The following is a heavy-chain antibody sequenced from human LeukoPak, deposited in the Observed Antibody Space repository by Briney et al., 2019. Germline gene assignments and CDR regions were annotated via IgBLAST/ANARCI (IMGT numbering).Heavy chain of an antibody. Sequence: GGSLRLSCAASGFTFSRYAMSWVRQAPGKGLEWVSAISGGGDNTYYADSVRGRFTISRDNSKNALFLQMNSLRAEDTAIYYCAKPVDGASVQRYFQHWGQGTLVTVSS. D-gene: IGHD1-1*01. V-gene: IGHV3-23*01. J-gene: IGHJ1*01. CDR2: ISGGGDNT. CDR1: GFTFSRYA. CDR3: AKPVDGASVQRYFQH.